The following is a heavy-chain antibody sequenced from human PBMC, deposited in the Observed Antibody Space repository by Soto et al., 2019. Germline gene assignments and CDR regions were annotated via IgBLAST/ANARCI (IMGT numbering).Heavy chain of an antibody. CDR2: IYYSGST. Sequence: PSETLSLTCTVSGGSISSYYWSWIRQPPGKGLEWIGYIYYSGSTNYNPSLKSRVTISVDTSKNQFSLKLSSVTAADTAVYYCARGVSYPAYYFDYWGQGTLVTVSS. CDR1: GGSISSYY. CDR3: ARGVSYPAYYFDY. J-gene: IGHJ4*02. V-gene: IGHV4-59*01. D-gene: IGHD1-26*01.